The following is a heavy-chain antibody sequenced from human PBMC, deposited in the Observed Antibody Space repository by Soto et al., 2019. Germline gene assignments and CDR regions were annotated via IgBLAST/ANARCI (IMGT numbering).Heavy chain of an antibody. Sequence: TGGSLRLSCAASGFTVSSNYMSWVRQAPEKGLEWVSVIYSGGSTYYADSVKGRFTISRHNSKNTLYLQMNSLIVEDTAVYYCVGAVVAAQGGDYWGQGTLVTVSS. CDR2: IYSGGST. D-gene: IGHD2-15*01. CDR3: VGAVVAAQGGDY. J-gene: IGHJ4*02. CDR1: GFTVSSNY. V-gene: IGHV3-53*04.